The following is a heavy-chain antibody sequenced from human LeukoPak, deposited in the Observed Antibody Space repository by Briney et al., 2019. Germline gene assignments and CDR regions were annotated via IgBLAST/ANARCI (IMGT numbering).Heavy chain of an antibody. J-gene: IGHJ4*02. CDR3: ASSYFYDGSRYFDY. D-gene: IGHD3-22*01. CDR1: GDSITSYY. V-gene: IGHV4-59*07. CDR2: IYYTGST. Sequence: SDTLSLTCNVSGDSITSYYWNWIRQPPGKGLEWIGYIYYTGSTNSNPSLKSRLTISLDTSKKHFSLKLSSVTAADTAIYYCASSYFYDGSRYFDYWGQGALVTVSS.